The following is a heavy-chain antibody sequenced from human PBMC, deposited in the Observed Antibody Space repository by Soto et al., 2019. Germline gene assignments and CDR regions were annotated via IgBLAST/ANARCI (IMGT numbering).Heavy chain of an antibody. CDR2: IYYSGST. CDR3: ARALRSGWWVFDY. V-gene: IGHV4-39*07. Sequence: LSLTCTVSGGSISSNNYYWGWIRQPPGKGLEWIGSIYYSGSTYYNPSLKSRLTISVDTSKNQFSLKLSSVTAADTAVYYCARALRSGWWVFDYWGQGTLVTVSS. CDR1: GGSISSNNYY. D-gene: IGHD6-19*01. J-gene: IGHJ4*02.